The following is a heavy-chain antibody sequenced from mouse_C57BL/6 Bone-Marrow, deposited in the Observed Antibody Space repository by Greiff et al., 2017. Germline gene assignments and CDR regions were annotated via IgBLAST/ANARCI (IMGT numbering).Heavy chain of an antibody. V-gene: IGHV1-63*01. CDR1: GYTFTNYW. D-gene: IGHD2-12*01. J-gene: IGHJ4*01. CDR2: TYPGGGYT. CDR3: ARLRRRYYYAMDY. Sequence: QVQLQQSGAELVRPGTSVKMSCKASGYTFTNYWIGWAKQRPGHGLEWIGDTYPGGGYTNDNEKFKGKATLTADKSSRTAYMQCSSLTSEDSAIYYCARLRRRYYYAMDYWGQGTSVTVSS.